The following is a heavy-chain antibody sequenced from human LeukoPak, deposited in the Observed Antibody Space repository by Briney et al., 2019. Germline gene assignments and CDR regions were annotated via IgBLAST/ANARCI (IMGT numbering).Heavy chain of an antibody. J-gene: IGHJ4*02. D-gene: IGHD6-13*01. V-gene: IGHV1-2*02. CDR3: ARARIAALYYFDY. Sequence: ASVKVSCKASGYTFTGYYMHWMRQAPGQGLEWMGWINPNSGGTNYAQKFQGRVTMTRDTSISTAYMELSRLRSDDTAVYYCARARIAALYYFDYWGQGTLVTVSS. CDR2: INPNSGGT. CDR1: GYTFTGYY.